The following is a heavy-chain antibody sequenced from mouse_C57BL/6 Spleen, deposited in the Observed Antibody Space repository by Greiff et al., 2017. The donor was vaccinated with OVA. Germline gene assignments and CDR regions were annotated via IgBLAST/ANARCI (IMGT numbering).Heavy chain of an antibody. CDR2: ISSGGSYT. CDR3: ARAVIPY. V-gene: IGHV5-6*01. CDR1: GFTFSSYG. J-gene: IGHJ4*01. Sequence: EVHLVESGGDLVKPGGSLKLSCAASGFTFSSYGMSWVRQTPDKRLEWVATISSGGSYTYYPDSVKGRFTISRDNAKNTLYLQMSSLKSEDTAMYYCARAVIPYWGQGTSVTVSS. D-gene: IGHD1-1*01.